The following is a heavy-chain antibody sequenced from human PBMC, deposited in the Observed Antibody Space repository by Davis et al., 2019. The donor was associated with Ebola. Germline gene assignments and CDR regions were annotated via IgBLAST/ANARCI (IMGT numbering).Heavy chain of an antibody. Sequence: ASVKVSCKASGGTFSSYTISWVRQAPGQGLEWMGRISPNSGGTNYAQKFQGRVTMTRDTSISTAYMELSRLTSDDTAVYYCARGMPYSGSYHDYWGQGTLVTVSS. D-gene: IGHD1-26*01. CDR2: ISPNSGGT. V-gene: IGHV1-2*06. J-gene: IGHJ4*02. CDR3: ARGMPYSGSYHDY. CDR1: GGTFSSYT.